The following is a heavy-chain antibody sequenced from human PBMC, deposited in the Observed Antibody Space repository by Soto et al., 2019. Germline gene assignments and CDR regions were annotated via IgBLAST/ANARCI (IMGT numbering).Heavy chain of an antibody. CDR1: GYTFTSYY. Sequence: GASVKVSCKASGYTFTSYYMHWVRQAPGQGLEWMGIINPSGGSTSYAQKFQGRVTMTRDTSTSTVYMELSSLRSEDTAVYYCARDQMLLRSKTTTAKSSLGYWGQGTLVTVSS. D-gene: IGHD1-1*01. V-gene: IGHV1-46*01. CDR2: INPSGGST. J-gene: IGHJ4*02. CDR3: ARDQMLLRSKTTTAKSSLGY.